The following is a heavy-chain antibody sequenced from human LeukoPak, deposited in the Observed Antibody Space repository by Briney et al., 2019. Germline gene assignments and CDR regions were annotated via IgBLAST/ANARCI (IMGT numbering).Heavy chain of an antibody. D-gene: IGHD2-2*01. CDR3: ARTLGYCSSTSCYDAFDI. V-gene: IGHV1-69*02. CDR2: IIPILGIA. Sequence: ASVKVSCKASGGTFSSYTISWVRQAPGQGLEWMGRIIPILGIANYAQKFQGRVTITADESTSTAYMELSSLRSEDTAVYYCARTLGYCSSTSCYDAFDIWGQGTMVTVSS. CDR1: GGTFSSYT. J-gene: IGHJ3*02.